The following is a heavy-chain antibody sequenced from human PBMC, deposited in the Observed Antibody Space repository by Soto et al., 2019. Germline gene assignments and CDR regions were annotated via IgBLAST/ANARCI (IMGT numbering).Heavy chain of an antibody. CDR3: ARDRYYFDY. V-gene: IGHV3-30-3*01. Sequence: PGGSLRLSCAASGFIFSDYAIHWVRQAPGKGLECVAVISHNGASKHHAASVKGRFTISRDNSKNTVYLQMNTLRAEDTAIYYCARDRYYFDYWGQGTLVTVSS. D-gene: IGHD3-16*02. CDR2: ISHNGASK. CDR1: GFIFSDYA. J-gene: IGHJ4*02.